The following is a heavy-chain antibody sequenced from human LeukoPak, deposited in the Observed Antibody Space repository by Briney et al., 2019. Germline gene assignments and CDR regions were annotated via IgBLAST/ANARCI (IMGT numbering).Heavy chain of an antibody. CDR3: ARGALYQYYLDYWG. D-gene: IGHD7-27*01. CDR2: IYSGGTT. J-gene: IGHJ4*02. CDR1: GFTVNSNY. V-gene: IGHV3-53*01. Sequence: GSLRLSCAASGFTVNSNYMSWVRPAGGKGLEWVSVIYSGGTTYYADSVKGRFTISRDNSKNTLYLQMNSLRVEDTAVYYCARGALYQYYLDYWGWGQGTLVTVSS.